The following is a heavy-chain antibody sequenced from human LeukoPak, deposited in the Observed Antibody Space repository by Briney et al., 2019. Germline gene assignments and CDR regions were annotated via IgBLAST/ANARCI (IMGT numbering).Heavy chain of an antibody. V-gene: IGHV1-2*02. J-gene: IGHJ4*02. Sequence: ASVKVSCKASGYTFTGYYMHWVRQAPGQGLEWMGWINPNSGGTNYAQKFQGRVTMTRDTSISTAYMELSRLRSDDTTVYYCAREISSAAGTDGIYFDYWGQGTLVTVSS. CDR1: GYTFTGYY. CDR3: AREISSAAGTDGIYFDY. CDR2: INPNSGGT. D-gene: IGHD6-13*01.